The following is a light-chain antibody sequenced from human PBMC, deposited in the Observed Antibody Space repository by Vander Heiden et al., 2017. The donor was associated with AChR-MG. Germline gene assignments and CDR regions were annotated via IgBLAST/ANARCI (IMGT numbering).Light chain of an antibody. CDR1: YSDVGRYNL. V-gene: IGLV2-14*02. CDR2: DVS. Sequence: QSALTQPASVSGSPGPSITISCSGTYSDVGRYNLVSWYQQHPGKAPKLMIYDVSKRPSGVSDRFAGSKSGNTASLTISGLQAEDEADYSCSSYTSSSTLFVFGTGTKVTVL. CDR3: SSYTSSSTLFV. J-gene: IGLJ1*01.